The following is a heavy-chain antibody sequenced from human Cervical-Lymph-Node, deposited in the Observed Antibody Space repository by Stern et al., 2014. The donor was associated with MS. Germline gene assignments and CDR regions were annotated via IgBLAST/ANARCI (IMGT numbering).Heavy chain of an antibody. CDR2: INTNTGNP. CDR3: AREPFSSTSPTDWFDP. J-gene: IGHJ5*02. D-gene: IGHD2-2*01. Sequence: VQLVESGSELKKPGASVKVSCKASGYTFTSYAMNWVRQAPRQGLEWMGWINTNTGNPTYAQGFTGRFVFSLDTSVSTAYLQICSLKAEDTAVYYCAREPFSSTSPTDWFDPWGQGTLVTVSS. V-gene: IGHV7-4-1*01. CDR1: GYTFTSYA.